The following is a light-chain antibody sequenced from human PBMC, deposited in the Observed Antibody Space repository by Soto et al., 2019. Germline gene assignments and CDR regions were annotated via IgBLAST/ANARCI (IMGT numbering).Light chain of an antibody. J-gene: IGKJ1*01. Sequence: EIVLTQSPATLSLSPGERVTLSCRASQSVSSYLAWYQQKPGQAPRLLIYDASNRATGIPARFSGSGSGTDFTLTISSLQPDDFATYYCQHYNSYSEAFGQGTKVELK. CDR2: DAS. V-gene: IGKV3-11*01. CDR1: QSVSSY. CDR3: QHYNSYSEA.